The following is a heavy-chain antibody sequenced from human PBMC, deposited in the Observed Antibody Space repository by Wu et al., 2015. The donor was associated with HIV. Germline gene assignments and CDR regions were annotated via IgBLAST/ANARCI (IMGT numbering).Heavy chain of an antibody. D-gene: IGHD2-2*01. CDR3: VSSAGTSYYFDY. V-gene: IGHV1-2*02. J-gene: IGHJ4*01. CDR1: GYTFTGYY. CDR2: INPNSGGSGGT. Sequence: QVQLVQSGAEVKKPGASVKVSCKASGYTFTGYYMHWVRQAPGQGLEWMGWINPNSGGSGGTNYAQKFQGRVTMTRDTSISTAYMELSRLRSADTAVYYCVSSAGTSYYFDYWADGTWSPSPQ.